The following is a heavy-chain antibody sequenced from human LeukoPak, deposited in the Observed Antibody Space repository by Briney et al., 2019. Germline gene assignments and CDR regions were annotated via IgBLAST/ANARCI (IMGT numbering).Heavy chain of an antibody. V-gene: IGHV4-39*01. CDR3: ARHVNTTTGAPIGWFDP. CDR1: GGSISRTTDY. CDR2: IFYSGTT. J-gene: IGHJ5*02. Sequence: SETLSLTCTVSGGSISRTTDYWGWIRQPPGKGLEWIGSIFYSGTTYYNPSLKSRVTISVDTSKNQFSLKLTSVTAADTAVYYCARHVNTTTGAPIGWFDPWGQGTLVTVSS. D-gene: IGHD1-26*01.